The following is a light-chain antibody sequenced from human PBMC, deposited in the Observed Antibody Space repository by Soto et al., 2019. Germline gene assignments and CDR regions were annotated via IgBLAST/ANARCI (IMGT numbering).Light chain of an antibody. V-gene: IGLV2-14*03. J-gene: IGLJ1*01. CDR3: SSYTVRGTIV. Sequence: QSVLTQPASVSGSPGQSITVSCTGTSSDVGGYNCVSWYQQHPGKAPKLIIYDVSVRPSGVSDRFSASKSGNTASLTISGLQAEDEADYYCSSYTVRGTIVFGGGTKVTVL. CDR2: DVS. CDR1: SSDVGGYNC.